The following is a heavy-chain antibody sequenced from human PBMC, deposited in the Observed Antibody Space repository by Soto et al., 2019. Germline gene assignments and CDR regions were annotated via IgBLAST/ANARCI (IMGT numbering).Heavy chain of an antibody. Sequence: QVQLQESGPGLVKPSQTLSLTCTVSGGSISSGDNYWSWIRQPPGKGLEWIGYIYYSGTTYYNPSLKSRVTXXVXTXXNQFSLNLNSVTAADTAVYYCARAHWVVTPYGVDYWGQGTLVTVSS. D-gene: IGHD2-21*02. CDR1: GGSISSGDNY. CDR2: IYYSGTT. J-gene: IGHJ4*02. V-gene: IGHV4-30-4*01. CDR3: ARAHWVVTPYGVDY.